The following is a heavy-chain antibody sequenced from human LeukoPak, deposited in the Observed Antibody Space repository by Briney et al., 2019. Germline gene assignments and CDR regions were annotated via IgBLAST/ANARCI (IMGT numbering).Heavy chain of an antibody. CDR3: ATGYTYDYSLY. CDR1: GDTVTGFS. D-gene: IGHD5-18*01. V-gene: IGHV1-24*01. CDR2: FDPEDGAR. Sequence: ASVKVSFTVSGDTVTGFSIHWVRQAPGHGREWMGGFDPEDGARIFAQKFQGRGTMTEDTSTDTAYMDLSSLRSEDTAVYYCATGYTYDYSLYWGQGTLVTVSS. J-gene: IGHJ4*02.